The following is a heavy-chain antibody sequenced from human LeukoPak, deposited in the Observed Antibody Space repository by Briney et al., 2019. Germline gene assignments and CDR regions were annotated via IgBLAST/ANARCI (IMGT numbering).Heavy chain of an antibody. Sequence: PGGSLRLSCAASGFTFSTYWMHWVRQAPGKGLVWVSRLSPDGSSSIYADSVKGRFTISRDNSKNTLYLQMNSLRAEDTALYYCAKDRLSIPIAPRFDPWGQGTQVTVSS. D-gene: IGHD2-21*01. CDR2: LSPDGSSS. J-gene: IGHJ5*02. CDR1: GFTFSTYW. V-gene: IGHV3-74*01. CDR3: AKDRLSIPIAPRFDP.